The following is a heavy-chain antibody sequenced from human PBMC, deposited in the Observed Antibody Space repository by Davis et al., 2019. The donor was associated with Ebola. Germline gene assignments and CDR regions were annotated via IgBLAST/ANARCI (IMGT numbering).Heavy chain of an antibody. J-gene: IGHJ6*02. CDR1: GYTFTNYG. CDR2: ISTYKGNT. D-gene: IGHD6-6*01. Sequence: AASVKVSCKAPGYTFTNYGISWVRQVPGQGLEWMGWISTYKGNTNYAQKVQGRVTMTTETSTSTVYMELRTLRSDDTAVYYCARDKEYSSSSGYYYYYGMDVWGQGTTVTVSS. CDR3: ARDKEYSSSSGYYYYYGMDV. V-gene: IGHV1-18*01.